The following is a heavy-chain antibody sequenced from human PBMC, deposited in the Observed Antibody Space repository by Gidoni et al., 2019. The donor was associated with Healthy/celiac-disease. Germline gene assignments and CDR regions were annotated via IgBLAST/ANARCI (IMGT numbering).Heavy chain of an antibody. V-gene: IGHV3-23*04. Sequence: EVQMVESGGGLVQPGGSLRLCCAAAGFPFSSYAMSWVRQAPGKGLEWVSAISGSGGSTYYADSVKGRFTISRDNSKNTLYLQMNSLRAEDTAVYYCGHQMGGYYYYGMDVWGQGTTVTVSS. CDR1: GFPFSSYA. CDR2: ISGSGGST. J-gene: IGHJ6*02. D-gene: IGHD3-16*01. CDR3: GHQMGGYYYYGMDV.